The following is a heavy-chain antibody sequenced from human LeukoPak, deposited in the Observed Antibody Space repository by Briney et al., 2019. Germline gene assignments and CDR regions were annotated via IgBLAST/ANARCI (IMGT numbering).Heavy chain of an antibody. CDR1: GFTFSSYS. CDR3: ARDGDSSGSYYFDY. CDR2: ISSSSSYV. D-gene: IGHD3-22*01. Sequence: PGGSLRLSCAASGFTFSSYSMNWVRQAPGKGLEWVSFISSSSSYVYYADSVKGRFTISRDNAKNSLYLQMNSLRAEDTAVYYCARDGDSSGSYYFDYWGQGTLVTVSS. V-gene: IGHV3-21*01. J-gene: IGHJ4*02.